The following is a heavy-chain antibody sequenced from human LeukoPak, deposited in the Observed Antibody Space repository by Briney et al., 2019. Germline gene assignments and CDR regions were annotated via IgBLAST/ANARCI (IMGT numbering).Heavy chain of an antibody. CDR2: IRSKAFGETA. V-gene: IGHV3-49*04. CDR1: GFTFGDYA. J-gene: IGHJ4*02. D-gene: IGHD7-27*01. CDR3: TRDRGSSTLGDY. Sequence: GGSLRLSCTVSGFTFGDYAINWVRQAPGKGLEWVGFIRSKAFGETAEYAASVKGRYTISRDDSKSIAYLQMNSLKTEDTAVYYCTRDRGSSTLGDYWGQGTLVTVSS.